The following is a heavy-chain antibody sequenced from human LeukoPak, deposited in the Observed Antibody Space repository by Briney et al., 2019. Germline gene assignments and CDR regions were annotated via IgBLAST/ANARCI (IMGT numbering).Heavy chain of an antibody. V-gene: IGHV4-61*02. CDR1: GGSISSGSYY. CDR3: ARVYYGSGSYYNYYYYMDV. Sequence: SETLSLTCTVSGGSISSGSYYWSWIRQPAGKGLEWIGRIYTSGSTNYNPSLKSRVTISVDTSKNQFSLKLSSVTAADTAVYYCARVYYGSGSYYNYYYYMDVWGKGTTVTVSS. D-gene: IGHD3-10*01. J-gene: IGHJ6*03. CDR2: IYTSGST.